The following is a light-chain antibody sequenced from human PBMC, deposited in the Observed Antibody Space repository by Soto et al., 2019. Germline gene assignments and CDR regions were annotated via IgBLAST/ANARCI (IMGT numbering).Light chain of an antibody. Sequence: QLVLTQSSSASASLGSSVKLTCTLSSGHRSYIIAWHQQQPGKAPRYLMKLEGSGSYNKGSGVRDRFSGSSSGADRYLTISNLQFEDEADYYCETWDSNTRVFGGGTKLTV. V-gene: IGLV4-60*02. CDR3: ETWDSNTRV. CDR2: LEGSGSY. J-gene: IGLJ3*02. CDR1: SGHRSYI.